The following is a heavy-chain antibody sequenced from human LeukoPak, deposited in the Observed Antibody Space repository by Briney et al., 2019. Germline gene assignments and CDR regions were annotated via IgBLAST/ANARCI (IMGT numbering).Heavy chain of an antibody. D-gene: IGHD1-26*01. CDR1: GFTFSSFG. J-gene: IGHJ4*02. CDR3: AKDGGWDLVRVGEFDY. V-gene: IGHV3-30*18. CDR2: ISYDGSDK. Sequence: GRSQRLSCAASGFTFSSFGMHWVRQAPGKGLEWVAFISYDGSDKYNGDSVKGRFTISRDNSKNTLYLQMNSLRAEDTAVYYCAKDGGWDLVRVGEFDYWGQGTLVTVSS.